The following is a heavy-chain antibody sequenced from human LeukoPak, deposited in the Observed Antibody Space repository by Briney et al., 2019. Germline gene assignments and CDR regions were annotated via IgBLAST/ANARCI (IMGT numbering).Heavy chain of an antibody. D-gene: IGHD3-22*01. CDR2: ISGSGGST. CDR3: AKDKMIVVVRHYFDY. Sequence: PGGSLRLSCAASGFTFSSYAVSWVRQAPGKGLEWVSAISGSGGSTYYADSVKGRFTISRDNSKNTLYLHMKSLRAEDTAVYYCAKDKMIVVVRHYFDYWGQGTLVTVSS. V-gene: IGHV3-23*01. CDR1: GFTFSSYA. J-gene: IGHJ4*02.